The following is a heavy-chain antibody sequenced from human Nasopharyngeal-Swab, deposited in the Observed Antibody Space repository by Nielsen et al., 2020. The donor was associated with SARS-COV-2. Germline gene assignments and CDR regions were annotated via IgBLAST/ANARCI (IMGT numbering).Heavy chain of an antibody. Sequence: GESLKISCAASGFTFSSYAMSWVRQAPGKGLEWVSAISGSGGSTYYADSVNGRFTISRDNSKNTLYLQMNSLRAEDTAVYYCAKVWFGELGLYYFDYWGQGTLVTVSS. J-gene: IGHJ4*02. CDR2: ISGSGGST. CDR1: GFTFSSYA. CDR3: AKVWFGELGLYYFDY. V-gene: IGHV3-23*01. D-gene: IGHD3-10*01.